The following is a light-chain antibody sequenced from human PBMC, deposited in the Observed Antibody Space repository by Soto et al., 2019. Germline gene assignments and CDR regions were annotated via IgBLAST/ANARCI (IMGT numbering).Light chain of an antibody. V-gene: IGLV1-40*01. Sequence: QSALTQPPSVSGTPGQRVTISCTGSSSNIGAGYDVHWYQQLPGTAPKLLIFVNNNRPSGVPDRFSGSKSGTSASLAITGLQAEDEADYYCQSYDSSLSGVVFGGGTKVTVL. CDR2: VNN. J-gene: IGLJ3*02. CDR1: SSNIGAGYD. CDR3: QSYDSSLSGVV.